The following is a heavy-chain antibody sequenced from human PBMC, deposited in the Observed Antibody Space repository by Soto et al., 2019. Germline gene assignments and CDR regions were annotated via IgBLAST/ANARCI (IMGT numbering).Heavy chain of an antibody. D-gene: IGHD1-26*01. CDR1: GFTFSSYA. V-gene: IGHV3-23*01. J-gene: IGHJ4*02. CDR2: ISGSGGST. Sequence: HPGGSLRLSCAASGFTFSSYAMSCVRQALGKGLEWVSAISGSGGSTYYADSVKGRFTISRDNSKNTLYLQMNSLRAEDTAVYYCAKGGSDIGVAPYYLAVWGQRTPVT. CDR3: AKGGSDIGVAPYYLAV.